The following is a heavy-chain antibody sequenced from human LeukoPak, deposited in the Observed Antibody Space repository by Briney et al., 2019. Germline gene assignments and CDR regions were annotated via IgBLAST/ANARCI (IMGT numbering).Heavy chain of an antibody. J-gene: IGHJ6*02. CDR2: IYGTGTT. CDR1: GFTVSKDY. D-gene: IGHD3-9*01. Sequence: GGSLRLSCAGSGFTVSKDYMTWVRQAPRKGLECVSAIYGTGTTYYADSVKGRFTISRDSSSNTLHLQMNSLRAEDTAVYYCAREARYYDILTGYHNYSGVDVWGHGTTVIVSS. V-gene: IGHV3-66*01. CDR3: AREARYYDILTGYHNYSGVDV.